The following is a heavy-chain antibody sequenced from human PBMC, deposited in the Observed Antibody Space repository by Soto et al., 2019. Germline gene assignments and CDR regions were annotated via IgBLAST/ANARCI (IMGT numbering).Heavy chain of an antibody. V-gene: IGHV3-30*18. Sequence: PGGSLRLSCAASGFTFTRYGLHWVRQAPGKGLEWVAVISYDGSNKYYADSVKGRVTISRDNSKNILYLQMNSLRAEDTAVYYCAKDYYDSSGYYPQVGLFDYWGQGPLVTVSS. D-gene: IGHD3-22*01. CDR3: AKDYYDSSGYYPQVGLFDY. J-gene: IGHJ4*02. CDR1: GFTFTRYG. CDR2: ISYDGSNK.